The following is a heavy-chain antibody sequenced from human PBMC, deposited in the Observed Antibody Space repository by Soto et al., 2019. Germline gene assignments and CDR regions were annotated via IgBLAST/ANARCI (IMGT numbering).Heavy chain of an antibody. CDR1: GYTFTSYA. D-gene: IGHD3-9*01. J-gene: IGHJ4*02. CDR2: INAGNGNT. Sequence: GASVKVSCKASGYTFTSYAMHWVRQAPGQRLEWMGWINAGNGNTKYSQKFQGRVTITRDTSASTAYMELSSLRSEDTAVYYCARSPRILTGYYMGELDYWGQGTLVTVSS. CDR3: ARSPRILTGYYMGELDY. V-gene: IGHV1-3*01.